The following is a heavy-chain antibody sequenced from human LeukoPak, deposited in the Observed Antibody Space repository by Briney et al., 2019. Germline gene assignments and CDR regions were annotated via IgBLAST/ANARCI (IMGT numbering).Heavy chain of an antibody. CDR1: GYSISSGYY. CDR3: ARGAPHSIGIAVAGPFDP. D-gene: IGHD6-13*01. Sequence: SETLSLTCTVSGYSISSGYYWGWIRQPPGEGLEWIGSIYHSGSTYYNPSLKSRVTISVDTSKNQFSLKLSSVTAADTAVYYCARGAPHSIGIAVAGPFDPWGQGTLVTVSS. J-gene: IGHJ5*02. CDR2: IYHSGST. V-gene: IGHV4-38-2*02.